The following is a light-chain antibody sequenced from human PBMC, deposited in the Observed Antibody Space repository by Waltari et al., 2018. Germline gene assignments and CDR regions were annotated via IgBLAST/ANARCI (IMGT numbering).Light chain of an antibody. Sequence: DIQMTQSPSSLSASVGDRVPLTCRASQSISSYVSWYQQTPGRAPKLLIYAASSLESGVPSRFSGSGSGRDFTLIISSLQPEDFATYSCQQSYSQTRTFGQGTKVEI. CDR1: QSISSY. J-gene: IGKJ1*01. CDR2: AAS. V-gene: IGKV1-39*01. CDR3: QQSYSQTRT.